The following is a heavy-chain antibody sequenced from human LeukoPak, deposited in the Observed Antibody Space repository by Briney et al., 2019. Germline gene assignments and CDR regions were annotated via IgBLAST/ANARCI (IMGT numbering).Heavy chain of an antibody. CDR1: GGTFSSYA. J-gene: IGHJ4*02. CDR2: IIPICGTA. Sequence: ASVKVSCKASGGTFSSYAISWVRQAPGQGLEWMGGIIPICGTANYAQEFQGRVTITTDESTSTAYVELSSLRSEDTAVYYCASVYDSSGYYSRDKYYFDYWGQGTLVTVSS. D-gene: IGHD3-22*01. V-gene: IGHV1-69*05. CDR3: ASVYDSSGYYSRDKYYFDY.